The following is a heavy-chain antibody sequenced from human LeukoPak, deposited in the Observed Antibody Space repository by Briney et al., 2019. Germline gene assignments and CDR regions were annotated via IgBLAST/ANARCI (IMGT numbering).Heavy chain of an antibody. CDR3: ARGGIFGPDCSGVSCYWD. D-gene: IGHD2-15*01. Sequence: AAVKVSCRASGYTFTGYYIHWVRQAPGQGLEWMGWINPKSGDTNLAQKFQGRVTMTRDTSITTAYMELSRLRSDDTAVYYCARGGIFGPDCSGVSCYWDWGQGTLVTVSS. J-gene: IGHJ4*02. CDR2: INPKSGDT. V-gene: IGHV1-2*02. CDR1: GYTFTGYY.